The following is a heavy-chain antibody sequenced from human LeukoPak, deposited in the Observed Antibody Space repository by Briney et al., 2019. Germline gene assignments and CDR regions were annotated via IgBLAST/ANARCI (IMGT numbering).Heavy chain of an antibody. J-gene: IGHJ4*02. CDR2: INHSGST. D-gene: IGHD2-2*01. CDR1: GFTFSSYA. CDR3: ARRRRTYYFDY. V-gene: IGHV4-34*01. Sequence: PGGSLRLSCAASGFTFSSYAMSWVRQPPGKGLEWIGEINHSGSTNYNPSLKSRVTISVDTSKNQFSLKLSSVTAADTAVYYCARRRRTYYFDYWGQGTLVTVSS.